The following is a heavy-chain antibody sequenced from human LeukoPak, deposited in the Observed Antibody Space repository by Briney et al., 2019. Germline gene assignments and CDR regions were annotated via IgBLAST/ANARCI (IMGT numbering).Heavy chain of an antibody. CDR2: ISYDGSNK. V-gene: IGHV3-30*04. D-gene: IGHD3-22*01. CDR3: AKVGYYYDSSGYFDY. Sequence: GGSLRLSCAASGFTFSSYAMHWVRQAPGKGLEWVAVISYDGSNKYYADSVKGRFTISRDNSKNTLYLQMNSLRAEDTAVYYCAKVGYYYDSSGYFDYWGQGTLVTVSS. J-gene: IGHJ4*02. CDR1: GFTFSSYA.